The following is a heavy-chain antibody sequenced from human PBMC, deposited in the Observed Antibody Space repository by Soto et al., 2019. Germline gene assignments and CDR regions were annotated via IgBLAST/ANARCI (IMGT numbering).Heavy chain of an antibody. CDR3: AHSLLGHYYDSSGYPPSFYYFDY. V-gene: IGHV1-69*13. J-gene: IGHJ4*02. CDR1: GGTFSSYA. CDR2: IIPIFGTA. D-gene: IGHD3-22*01. Sequence: GASVKVSCKASGGTFSSYAISWVRQAPGQGLEWMGGIIPIFGTANYAQKFQGRVTITADESTSTAYMELSSLRSEDTATYYCAHSLLGHYYDSSGYPPSFYYFDYWGQGTLVTVSS.